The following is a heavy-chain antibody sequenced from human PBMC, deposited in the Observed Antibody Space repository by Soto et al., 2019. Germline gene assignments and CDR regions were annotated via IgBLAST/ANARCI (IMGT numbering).Heavy chain of an antibody. CDR2: IDPSDSQT. CDR3: ARQIYDSDTGPNFQYYFDS. D-gene: IGHD3-22*01. V-gene: IGHV5-10-1*01. J-gene: IGHJ4*02. Sequence: GESLKISCKGSGYSFAGYWITWVRQKPGKGLEWVGRIDPSDSQTYYSPSFRGHVTISVTKSITTVFLQWSSLRASDTAMYYCARQIYDSDTGPNFQYYFDSWGQGTTVTVYS. CDR1: GYSFAGYW.